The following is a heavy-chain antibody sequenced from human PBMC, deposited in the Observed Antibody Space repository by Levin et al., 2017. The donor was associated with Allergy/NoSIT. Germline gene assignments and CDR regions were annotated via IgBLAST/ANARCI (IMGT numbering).Heavy chain of an antibody. CDR1: GFSFSQYA. CDR2: VSYDESIK. V-gene: IGHV3-30-3*01. Sequence: GGSLRLSCAASGFSFSQYAMHWVRQAPGKGLEWMALVSYDESIKFYADSVKGRFTVSRDNSKNTLYLEMNSLRGEDTALYYCARDSAYSSGWYDYFDYWGQGTLVTVSS. CDR3: ARDSAYSSGWYDYFDY. J-gene: IGHJ4*02. D-gene: IGHD6-19*01.